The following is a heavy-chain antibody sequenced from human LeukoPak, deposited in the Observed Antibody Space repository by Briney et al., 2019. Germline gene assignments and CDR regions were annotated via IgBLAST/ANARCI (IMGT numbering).Heavy chain of an antibody. CDR2: IKQDGSEK. Sequence: GGSLRLSCAASGFTFSSYWMSWVRQAPGKGLEWVANIKQDGSEKYYVDPVKGRFTISRDNAKNSLYLQMNSLRAEDTAVYYCARDQRDSSWYGGGYYYYYYMDVWGKGTTVTVSS. CDR1: GFTFSSYW. CDR3: ARDQRDSSWYGGGYYYYYYMDV. D-gene: IGHD6-13*01. J-gene: IGHJ6*03. V-gene: IGHV3-7*01.